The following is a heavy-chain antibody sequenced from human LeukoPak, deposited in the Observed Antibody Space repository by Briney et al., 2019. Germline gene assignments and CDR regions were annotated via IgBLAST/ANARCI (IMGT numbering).Heavy chain of an antibody. CDR1: GYAFTSYG. CDR2: ISAYNGNT. D-gene: IGHD2-8*01. V-gene: IGHV1-18*01. CDR3: ARGGGVLMVYPGWFDP. Sequence: GASVKVSCKASGYAFTSYGISWVRQAPGQGLEWMGWISAYNGNTNYAQKLQGRVTMTRDTSTSTVYMELSSLRSEDTAVYYCARGGGVLMVYPGWFDPWGQGTLVTVSS. J-gene: IGHJ5*02.